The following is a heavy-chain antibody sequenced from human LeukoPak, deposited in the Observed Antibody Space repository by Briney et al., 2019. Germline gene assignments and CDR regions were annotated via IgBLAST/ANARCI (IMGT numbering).Heavy chain of an antibody. Sequence: PSETLSLTCAVYGGSFSGYYWSWIRQPPGKGLEWIGEINHSGSTNYNPSLKSRVTISVDTSKSQFSLKLSSVTAADTAVYYCASTSTYYYDSSGYSSYWGQGTLVTVSS. V-gene: IGHV4-34*01. CDR3: ASTSTYYYDSSGYSSY. J-gene: IGHJ4*02. CDR1: GGSFSGYY. CDR2: INHSGST. D-gene: IGHD3-22*01.